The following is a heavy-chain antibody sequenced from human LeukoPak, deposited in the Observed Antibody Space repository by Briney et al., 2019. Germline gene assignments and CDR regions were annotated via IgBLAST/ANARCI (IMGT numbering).Heavy chain of an antibody. CDR2: IDWDDDK. CDR3: ARISSRSGWALDY. J-gene: IGHJ4*02. Sequence: GAALVIPTQTLALTCTFSGFSLSPSGMCVTWIRPPPGKALEWLARIDWDDDKYYSTSLKTSLTISKDTSKNQVVLTMTNMDPVDTATYYCARISSRSGWALDYWGQGSLVTVSS. V-gene: IGHV2-70*11. D-gene: IGHD6-19*01. CDR1: GFSLSPSGMC.